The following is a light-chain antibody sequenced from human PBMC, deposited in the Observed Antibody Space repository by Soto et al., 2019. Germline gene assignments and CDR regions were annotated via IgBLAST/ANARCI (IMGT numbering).Light chain of an antibody. CDR1: QSVSSN. V-gene: IGKV3-15*01. Sequence: EIVMTQSPGTLSVSPGERATLSCRASQSVSSNLAWYKQKPGQAPRLLIYGASTRTTGIPATFSGSGSGTELNLTISSRRSEAFEVSDCQYYNNGTPRPTFGGGTKVEIK. CDR3: QYYNNGTPRPT. CDR2: GAS. J-gene: IGKJ4*01.